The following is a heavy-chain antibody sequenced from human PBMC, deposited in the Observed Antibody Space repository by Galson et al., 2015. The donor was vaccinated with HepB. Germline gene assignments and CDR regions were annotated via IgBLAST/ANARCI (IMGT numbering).Heavy chain of an antibody. CDR2: INPNNGNP. D-gene: IGHD2-21*01. V-gene: IGHV7-4-1*02. Sequence: SVKVSCKASGNSFNYYAINWVRQAPGQGLEWMGWINPNNGNPTYAQDFAGRFVFSLDTSVSTTFLQISGLKTEDTAVYYCARDLGPMWGFLRLPFDSWGQGTLVTVSA. CDR3: ARDLGPMWGFLRLPFDS. CDR1: GNSFNYYA. J-gene: IGHJ4*02.